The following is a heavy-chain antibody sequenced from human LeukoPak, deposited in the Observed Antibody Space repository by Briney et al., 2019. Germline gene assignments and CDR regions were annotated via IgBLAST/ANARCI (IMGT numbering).Heavy chain of an antibody. D-gene: IGHD4-17*01. V-gene: IGHV4-39*01. CDR1: GGSISSSSYY. CDR3: ARPLDYGDYLAWRY. CDR2: IYYSGST. Sequence: SSETLSLTCTVSGGSISSSSYYWGWIRQPPGKGLEWIGSIYYSGSTYYNPSLKSRVTISVDTSKNQFSLKLSSVTAADTAVYYCARPLDYGDYLAWRYWGQGTLVTVSS. J-gene: IGHJ4*02.